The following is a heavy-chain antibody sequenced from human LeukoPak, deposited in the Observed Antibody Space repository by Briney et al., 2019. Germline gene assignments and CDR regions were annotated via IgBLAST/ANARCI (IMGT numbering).Heavy chain of an antibody. CDR2: VTGSGGDT. CDR1: GFTFSTYA. D-gene: IGHD2-15*01. Sequence: GGSLRLSCAATGFTFSTYAMSWVRQAPGKGLECVSVVTGSGGDTYYTGSVNGRFTISRDNSKNTLYLQMNSLRAEDTAVYYCARGTLEHCSGASCYPLDSWGQGTLVTVSS. CDR3: ARGTLEHCSGASCYPLDS. V-gene: IGHV3-23*01. J-gene: IGHJ5*01.